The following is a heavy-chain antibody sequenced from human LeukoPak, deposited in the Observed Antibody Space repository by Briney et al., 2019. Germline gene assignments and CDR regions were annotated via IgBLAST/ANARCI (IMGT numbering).Heavy chain of an antibody. CDR2: IYTSGST. CDR1: GGSISSGSYY. CDR3: ARGGRRPYSSGYGY. J-gene: IGHJ4*02. Sequence: SETLSLTCAASGGSISSGSYYWSWLRQPAGRGLECIGRIYTSGSTNYNPSLKSRVTISVDTSKNQFSLKLSSVTAADTAVYYCARGGRRPYSSGYGYWGQGTLVTVSS. V-gene: IGHV4-61*02. D-gene: IGHD6-25*01.